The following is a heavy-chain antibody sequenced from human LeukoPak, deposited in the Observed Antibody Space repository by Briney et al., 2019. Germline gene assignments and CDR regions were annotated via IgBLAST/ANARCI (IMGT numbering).Heavy chain of an antibody. CDR1: GGSISSYY. J-gene: IGHJ4*02. CDR2: IYYSGST. D-gene: IGHD2-15*01. V-gene: IGHV4-59*08. CDR3: ARRYYSSPRSFDY. Sequence: PSETLSLTCTVSGGSISSYYWSWIRQPPGKGLEWIGYIYYSGSTNYNPSLKSRVTISVDTSKNQFSLKLSSVTAADTAVYYCARRYYSSPRSFDYWGQGTLVTVSS.